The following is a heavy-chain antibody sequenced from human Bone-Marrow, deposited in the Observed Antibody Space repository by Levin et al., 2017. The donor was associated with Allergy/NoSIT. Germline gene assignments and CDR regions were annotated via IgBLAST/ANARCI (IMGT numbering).Heavy chain of an antibody. J-gene: IGHJ2*01. D-gene: IGHD3-10*01. CDR1: GFSLSTSGVG. Sequence: KESGPTLVKPTQTLTLTCTFSGFSLSTSGVGVGWIRQPPGKALEWLALIYWNDDKRYSPSLKSRLTITKDTSKNQVVLTMTNMDPVDTATYYCARRRVLLWFGESLSAVGHWYFHLWGRGTLVTVSS. V-gene: IGHV2-5*01. CDR2: IYWNDDK. CDR3: ARRRVLLWFGESLSAVGHWYFHL.